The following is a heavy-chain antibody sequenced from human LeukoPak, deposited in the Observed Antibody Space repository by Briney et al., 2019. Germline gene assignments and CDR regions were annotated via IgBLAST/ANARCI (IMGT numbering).Heavy chain of an antibody. CDR2: IYHSGST. Sequence: PSETLSLTCTVSGYSISSGYYWGWIRQPPGKGLEWIGSIYHSGSTYYNPSLKSRVTISVDTSKNQFSLKLSSVTAADTAVYYCAREGYCSGGSYLYYYYYYMDVWGKGTTVTVSS. D-gene: IGHD2-15*01. J-gene: IGHJ6*03. CDR3: AREGYCSGGSYLYYYYYYMDV. CDR1: GYSISSGYY. V-gene: IGHV4-38-2*02.